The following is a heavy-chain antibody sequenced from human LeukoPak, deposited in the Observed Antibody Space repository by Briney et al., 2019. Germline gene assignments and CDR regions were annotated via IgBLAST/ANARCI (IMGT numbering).Heavy chain of an antibody. CDR3: AGDLTLWFGELSYWFDY. CDR1: GFTFSSYS. V-gene: IGHV3-21*01. J-gene: IGHJ4*02. Sequence: AGGSLRLSCAASGFTFSSYSMNWVRQAPGKGLEWVSSISSSSSYIYYADSVKGRFTISRDNAKNSLYLQMNSLRAEDTAVYYCAGDLTLWFGELSYWFDYWGQGTLVTVSS. CDR2: ISSSSSYI. D-gene: IGHD3-10*01.